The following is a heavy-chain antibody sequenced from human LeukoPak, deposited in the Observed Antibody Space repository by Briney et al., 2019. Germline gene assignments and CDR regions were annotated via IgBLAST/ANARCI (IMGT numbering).Heavy chain of an antibody. V-gene: IGHV4-4*08. CDR1: GGSISSYY. CDR3: ARGDRVITATTHFAIDI. D-gene: IGHD4-17*01. Sequence: SETLSLTCTVSGGSISSYYWSWIRQPPGKGLEWIGRILTSGSTNYNPSLKSRVTISVDTSINQFSLKLSSVTAADTAVYFCARGDRVITATTHFAIDIWGQGTMVTVSS. J-gene: IGHJ3*02. CDR2: ILTSGST.